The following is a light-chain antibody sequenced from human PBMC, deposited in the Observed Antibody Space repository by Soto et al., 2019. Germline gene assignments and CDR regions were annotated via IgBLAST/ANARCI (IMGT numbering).Light chain of an antibody. V-gene: IGLV2-14*01. CDR3: SSYTSSSLVV. CDR1: SSDVDGYNY. J-gene: IGLJ2*01. CDR2: DVS. Sequence: QSVLTQPASVSGSPGQSITISCTGTSSDVDGYNYVSWYQQHPGKAPKLMIYDVSNRPSGVSNRFSGSKSGNTASLTISGLQAEDEADYYCSSYTSSSLVVFGGGTQLTVL.